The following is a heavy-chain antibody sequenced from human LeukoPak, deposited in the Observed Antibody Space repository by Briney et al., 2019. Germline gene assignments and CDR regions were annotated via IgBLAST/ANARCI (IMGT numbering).Heavy chain of an antibody. CDR2: IYTSGST. V-gene: IGHV4-61*02. CDR1: GGSISSGSYY. Sequence: SETLSLTCTVSGGSISSGSYYWSWIRQPAGKGLEWIGRIYTSGSTNYNPSLKSRVTISVDTSKNQFSLKLSSATAADTAVYYCARVVVRGVIIDWGQGTLVTVSS. J-gene: IGHJ4*02. D-gene: IGHD3-10*01. CDR3: ARVVVRGVIID.